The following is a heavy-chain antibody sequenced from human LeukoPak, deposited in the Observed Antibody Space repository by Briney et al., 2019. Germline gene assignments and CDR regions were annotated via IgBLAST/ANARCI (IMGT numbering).Heavy chain of an antibody. CDR1: GGSISSGSYY. CDR2: THTSAST. Sequence: SETLSLTCTVSGGSISSGSYYWSWIPQPAGKGLEWIGRTHTSASTNYNPSLKSRVTISVDTSKNQFSLKLSSVTAADTAVYYCARNFDYWGQGTLVTVSS. CDR3: ARNFDY. V-gene: IGHV4-61*02. J-gene: IGHJ4*02.